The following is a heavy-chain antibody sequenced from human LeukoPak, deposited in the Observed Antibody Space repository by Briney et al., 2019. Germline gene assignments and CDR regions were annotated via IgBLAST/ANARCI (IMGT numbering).Heavy chain of an antibody. D-gene: IGHD3-22*01. CDR1: GGTFSSYA. CDR2: IIPILGIA. CDR3: AKADYYDSSGYPFRRESDAFDI. Sequence: SVKVSCKASGGTFSSYAISWVRQAPGQGLEWMGRIIPILGIANYAQKFQGRVTITADKSTSTAYMELSSLRSEDTAVYYCAKADYYDSSGYPFRRESDAFDIWGQGTMVTVSS. J-gene: IGHJ3*02. V-gene: IGHV1-69*04.